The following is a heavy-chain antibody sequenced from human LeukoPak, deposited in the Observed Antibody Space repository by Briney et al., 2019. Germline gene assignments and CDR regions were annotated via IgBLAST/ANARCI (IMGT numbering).Heavy chain of an antibody. D-gene: IGHD3-22*01. J-gene: IGHJ4*02. CDR3: ARDAPSPLYDSSGYYPRDFDY. CDR2: ISGSGGST. Sequence: ASVKVSCKVSGYTLTELSMHWVRQAPGKGLEWVSAISGSGGSTYYADSVKGRFTISRDNSKNTLYLQMNSLRAEDTAVYYCARDAPSPLYDSSGYYPRDFDYWGQGTLVTVSS. V-gene: IGHV3-23*01. CDR1: GYTLTELS.